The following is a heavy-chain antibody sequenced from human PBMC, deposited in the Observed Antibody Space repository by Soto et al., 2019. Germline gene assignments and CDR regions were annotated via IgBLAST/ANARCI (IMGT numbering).Heavy chain of an antibody. J-gene: IGHJ6*02. V-gene: IGHV3-33*01. D-gene: IGHD3-3*01. Sequence: GGSLRLSCAASGFTFSSYGMHWVRQAPGKGLEWVAVIWYDGSNKYYADSVKGRFTISRDNSKNTLYLQMNSLRAEDTAVYYCARDHLTIFGVVIRPHYGMDVWGQGTTVTVSS. CDR3: ARDHLTIFGVVIRPHYGMDV. CDR1: GFTFSSYG. CDR2: IWYDGSNK.